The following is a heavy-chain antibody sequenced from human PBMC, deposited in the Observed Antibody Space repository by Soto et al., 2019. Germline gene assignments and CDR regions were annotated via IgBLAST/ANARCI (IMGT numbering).Heavy chain of an antibody. CDR1: GFTFSNYY. CDR3: AREGDGTTGYYQDY. J-gene: IGHJ4*01. V-gene: IGHV3-74*01. CDR2: VNSDESST. Sequence: EVQLVESGGGLVQPGGSLRLSCAASGFTFSNYYMHWVRQAPGKGLVWVSRVNSDESSTSYADSVKGRFTISRDNAKKTLYLQMNRLRAEDTAVYYCAREGDGTTGYYQDYWGHGTLVTVSS. D-gene: IGHD3-22*01.